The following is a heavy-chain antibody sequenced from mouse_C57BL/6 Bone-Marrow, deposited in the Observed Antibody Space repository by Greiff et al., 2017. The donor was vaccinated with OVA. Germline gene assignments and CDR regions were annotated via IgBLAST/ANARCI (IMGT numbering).Heavy chain of an antibody. CDR1: GYTFTSYG. Sequence: VQLKQSGAELVRPGSSVKMSCKTSGYTFTSYGINWVKQRPGQGLEWIGYIYIGNGYTEYNEKFKGKATLTSDTSSSTAYMQLSSLTSEDSAIYFCAIYYYGSSYRYFDYWGQGTTLTVSS. CDR2: IYIGNGYT. D-gene: IGHD1-1*01. J-gene: IGHJ2*01. V-gene: IGHV1-58*01. CDR3: AIYYYGSSYRYFDY.